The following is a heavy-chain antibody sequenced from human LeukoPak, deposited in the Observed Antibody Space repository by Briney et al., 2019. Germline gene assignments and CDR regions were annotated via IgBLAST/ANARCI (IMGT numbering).Heavy chain of an antibody. J-gene: IGHJ6*03. CDR2: ISSSSSTI. D-gene: IGHD1/OR15-1a*01. V-gene: IGHV3-48*04. CDR3: ARARAYPTTLKCYYYYMDV. Sequence: GGSLRLSCAASGFTFSSYSMNWVRQAPGKGLEWVSYISSSSSTIYYADSVKGRFTISRDNAKNSLYLQMNSLRAEDTAVYYCARARAYPTTLKCYYYYMDVWGKGTTVTVSS. CDR1: GFTFSSYS.